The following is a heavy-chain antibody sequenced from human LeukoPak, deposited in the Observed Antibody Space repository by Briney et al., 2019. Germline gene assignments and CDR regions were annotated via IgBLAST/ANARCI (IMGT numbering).Heavy chain of an antibody. CDR2: ISAYNGNT. CDR1: GYTFTSYG. Sequence: GASVKVSCKASGYTFTSYGISWVRQAPGQGLEWMGWISAYNGNTNYAQKLQGRVTMTTDTSTSTAYMELRSLRSDDTAVYYGARAPTYYYDSSGYSGDALDIWGQGTMVTVSS. CDR3: ARAPTYYYDSSGYSGDALDI. J-gene: IGHJ3*02. V-gene: IGHV1-18*01. D-gene: IGHD3-22*01.